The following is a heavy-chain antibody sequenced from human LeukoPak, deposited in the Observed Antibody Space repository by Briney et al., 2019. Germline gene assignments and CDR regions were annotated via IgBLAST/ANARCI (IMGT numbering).Heavy chain of an antibody. CDR3: ARDWDY. Sequence: GGSLRLSCAASGFTFSSYAMHWVRQAPGKGLEWVAVISYDGSNKYYADSVKGRFTISRDNSKNTLYLQMNSLRAEDTAVYYCARDWDYWGQGTLVTVSS. CDR2: ISYDGSNK. J-gene: IGHJ4*02. V-gene: IGHV3-30-3*01. CDR1: GFTFSSYA.